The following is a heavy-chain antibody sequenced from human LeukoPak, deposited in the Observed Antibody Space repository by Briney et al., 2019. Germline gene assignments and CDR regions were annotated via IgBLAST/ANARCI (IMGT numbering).Heavy chain of an antibody. J-gene: IGHJ4*02. D-gene: IGHD3-16*01. V-gene: IGHV3-21*01. Sequence: AGGSLRLSCAASGFTFSSYSMNWVRQAPGKGLEWVSSISSSSSYIYYADSVKGRFTISRDNAKNSLYLQMNSLRTEDTAVYYCARRRGGVSTIGYWGQGTLVTVSS. CDR2: ISSSSSYI. CDR3: ARRRGGVSTIGY. CDR1: GFTFSSYS.